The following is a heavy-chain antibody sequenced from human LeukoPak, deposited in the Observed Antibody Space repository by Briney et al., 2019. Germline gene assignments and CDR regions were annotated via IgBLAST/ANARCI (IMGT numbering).Heavy chain of an antibody. V-gene: IGHV3-48*01. CDR3: ARDSSDAAMVV. CDR1: TFTFSLYS. J-gene: IGHJ4*02. CDR2: NSCCSTTI. D-gene: IGHD5-18*01. Sequence: GGPLRLSCAASTFTFSLYSMHWVRQAPGKGLEWVSYNSCCSTTIYYADSVKGRFTISRDNAKNSLFLQMNRLRAEDTAVYYCARDSSDAAMVVWGQGTLVTVSS.